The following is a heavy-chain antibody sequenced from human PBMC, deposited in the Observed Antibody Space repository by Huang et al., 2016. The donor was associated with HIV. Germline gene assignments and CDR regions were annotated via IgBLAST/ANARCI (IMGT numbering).Heavy chain of an antibody. CDR2: ISGSGSSI. CDR3: ARGGPVGYFNL. Sequence: EVQLEESGGALVKPGGSLRLSCAATGFLFTTFTMHWVRTAPGKGLGWCSSISGSGSSIYYADAVKGRFTISRDNTKKSLYLQMSSLSVDDTAFYFCARGGPVGYFNLWGHGTLVSVSS. CDR1: GFLFTTFT. J-gene: IGHJ4*03. V-gene: IGHV3-21*01. D-gene: IGHD2-15*01.